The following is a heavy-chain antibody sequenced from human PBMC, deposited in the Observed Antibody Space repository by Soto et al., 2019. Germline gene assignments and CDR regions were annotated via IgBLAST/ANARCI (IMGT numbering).Heavy chain of an antibody. CDR2: IRSKGNNYAT. D-gene: IGHD3-3*01. CDR1: GVTFSGSA. J-gene: IGHJ6*03. V-gene: IGHV3-73*01. Sequence: GVPLRVSCAAAGVTFSGSALHRVRQASGKGLEWVGRIRSKGNNYATAYGASLKGRFTISRDDSKNTAYLQMNSLNTEDTAVYYCSRQASDFWSGKPQYYMDVWGKGTTVTVSS. CDR3: SRQASDFWSGKPQYYMDV.